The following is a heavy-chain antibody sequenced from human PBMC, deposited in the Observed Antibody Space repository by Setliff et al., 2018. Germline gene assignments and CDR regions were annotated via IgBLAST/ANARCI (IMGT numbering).Heavy chain of an antibody. D-gene: IGHD1-26*01. V-gene: IGHV5-51*01. CDR2: IYPGDSDT. CDR1: GYSFSSHW. J-gene: IGHJ3*02. CDR3: ASSSGSSSNDAFDI. Sequence: GESLKISCKGSGYSFSSHWIGWVRQMPGKGLEWMGIIYPGDSDTRYSPSFQGQVTTSADKSRSTAYLQWSSLKASDTAMYYCASSSGSSSNDAFDIWGQGTTVTVSS.